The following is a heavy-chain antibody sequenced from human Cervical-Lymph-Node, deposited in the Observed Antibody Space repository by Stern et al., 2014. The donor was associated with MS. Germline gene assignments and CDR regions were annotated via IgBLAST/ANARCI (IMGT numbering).Heavy chain of an antibody. Sequence: QLQLQESGPGLVKTSETLSLSCTVSGGSMTDYYWSWIRQPSGKGLEWMGYIYNSGSASYNPSLKSRVTISVDMSKNQFSLNLSSVTAADTAVYYCARDEGTTYFDYWGQGTLVTVSS. CDR1: GGSMTDYY. CDR2: IYNSGSA. V-gene: IGHV4-59*01. D-gene: IGHD2/OR15-2a*01. J-gene: IGHJ4*02. CDR3: ARDEGTTYFDY.